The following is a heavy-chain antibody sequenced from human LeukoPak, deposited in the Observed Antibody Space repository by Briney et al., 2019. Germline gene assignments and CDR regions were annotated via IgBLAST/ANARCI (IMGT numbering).Heavy chain of an antibody. Sequence: PGGSLRLSCAASGFTFSSYTMSWVRQAPGKGLEWVSAISGSGGSTYYADSVKGRFTISRDNSKNTLYLQMNSLRAEDTAVYYCAKDVDLYYYMDVWGKGTTVTVSS. V-gene: IGHV3-23*01. D-gene: IGHD5-12*01. CDR1: GFTFSSYT. CDR2: ISGSGGST. J-gene: IGHJ6*03. CDR3: AKDVDLYYYMDV.